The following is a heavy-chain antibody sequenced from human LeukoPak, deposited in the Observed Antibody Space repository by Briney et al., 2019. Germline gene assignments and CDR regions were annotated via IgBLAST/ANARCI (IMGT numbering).Heavy chain of an antibody. J-gene: IGHJ5*02. CDR1: GGSISSSSYY. CDR3: ARSQFSGNWFDP. Sequence: SETLSLTCTVSGGSISSSSYYWGWIRQPPGKGLEWIGSIYYSGSTYYNPSLKSRVTISIDTSKNQFSLKLTSVTAADTALYYCARSQFSGNWFDPWGQGTLVTVSS. V-gene: IGHV4-39*07. CDR2: IYYSGST.